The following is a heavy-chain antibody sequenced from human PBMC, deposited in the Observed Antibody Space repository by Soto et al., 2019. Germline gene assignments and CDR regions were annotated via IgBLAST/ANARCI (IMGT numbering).Heavy chain of an antibody. J-gene: IGHJ4*02. V-gene: IGHV1-69*08. D-gene: IGHD2-2*01. Sequence: QVQLVQSGAEVKKPGSSVKVSCKASGGTFSSYTISWVRQAPGQGLEWMGRIIPILGIANYAQKFQGRVTITADKSTSTAYLELSSLRSEDTAVYYCAREGEAVVCDYWGQGTLVTVSS. CDR2: IIPILGIA. CDR1: GGTFSSYT. CDR3: AREGEAVVCDY.